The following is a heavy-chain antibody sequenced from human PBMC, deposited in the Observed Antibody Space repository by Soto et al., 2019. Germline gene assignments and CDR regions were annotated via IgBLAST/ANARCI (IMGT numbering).Heavy chain of an antibody. CDR3: VRDFFFQAEDGIRDTVPVSAFLLNRSSDL. D-gene: IGHD2-15*01. CDR2: ISSSSSYI. J-gene: IGHJ2*01. Sequence: PGKGLDWFSSISSSSSYIYYADSVKGRFTISRDNAKNSLYLQMNSLRAEDTAVYYCVRDFFFQAEDGIRDTVPVSAFLLNRSSDL. V-gene: IGHV3-21*01.